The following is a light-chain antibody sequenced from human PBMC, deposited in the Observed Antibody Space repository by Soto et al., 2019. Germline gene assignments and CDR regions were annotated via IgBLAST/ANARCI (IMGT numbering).Light chain of an antibody. CDR3: QQYDNLPLF. Sequence: DIQMTQSPSSLSASVGDRVTITCQASQDISNYLNWYQQKPGKAPKLLIYDASNLETGVPSRCSGSGSGTDFTFTISSLQPEDIATYYCQQYDNLPLFFGGGTKVEIK. CDR1: QDISNY. CDR2: DAS. J-gene: IGKJ4*01. V-gene: IGKV1-33*01.